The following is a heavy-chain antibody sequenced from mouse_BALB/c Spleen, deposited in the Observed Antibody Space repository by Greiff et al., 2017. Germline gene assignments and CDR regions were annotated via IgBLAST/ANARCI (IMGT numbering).Heavy chain of an antibody. V-gene: IGHV5-4*02. CDR2: ISDGGSYT. J-gene: IGHJ1*01. Sequence: DVKLVESGGGLVKPGGSLKLSCAASGFTFSDYYMYWVRQTPEKRLEWVATISDGGSYTYYPDSVKGRFTISRDNTKNNLYLQMSSLKSEDTAMYYCARDGGGFDVWGAGTTVTVSS. CDR1: GFTFSDYY. CDR3: ARDGGGFDV.